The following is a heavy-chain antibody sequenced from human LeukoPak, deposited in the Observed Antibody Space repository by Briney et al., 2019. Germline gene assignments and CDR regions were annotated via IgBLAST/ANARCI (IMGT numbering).Heavy chain of an antibody. CDR1: GFTFSSYT. V-gene: IGHV3-23*01. J-gene: IGHJ6*03. Sequence: GGSLRLSCAASGFTFSSYTMTWVRQAPGKGLEWVSSISGSGGSTYYADSVKGRFTISRDNSKNTLYLQMNSLRAEDTAVYYCAKHQYYYDSSGYSDYYYYYMDVWGKGTTVTISS. CDR2: ISGSGGST. D-gene: IGHD3-22*01. CDR3: AKHQYYYDSSGYSDYYYYYMDV.